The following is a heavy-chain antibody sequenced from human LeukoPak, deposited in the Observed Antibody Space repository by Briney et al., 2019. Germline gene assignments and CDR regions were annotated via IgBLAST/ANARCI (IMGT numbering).Heavy chain of an antibody. CDR1: GFTFSSYA. V-gene: IGHV3-48*04. CDR2: ISSSGSTI. Sequence: GGSLLLSCAASGFTFSSYAMSGVRPAPGKGLEGVSYISSSGSTIYYADSVKGRFTISRDNAKNSLYLQMNSLRAEDTAVYYCARDGRGWYRYWGQGTLVTVSS. CDR3: ARDGRGWYRY. D-gene: IGHD6-19*01. J-gene: IGHJ4*02.